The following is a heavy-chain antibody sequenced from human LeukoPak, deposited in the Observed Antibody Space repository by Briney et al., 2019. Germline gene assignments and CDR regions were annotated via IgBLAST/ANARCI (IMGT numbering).Heavy chain of an antibody. D-gene: IGHD3-10*01. Sequence: PSQTLSLTCTVSGGSISSGDYYWSWIRQPPGKGLEWIGYIYYSGSTYYNPSLKSRVTISVDTSKNQFSLKLSSVTAADTAVYYCASSSEGTSQLGGAYYFDYWGQGTLVTVSS. CDR3: ASSSEGTSQLGGAYYFDY. J-gene: IGHJ4*02. CDR1: GGSISSGDYY. V-gene: IGHV4-30-4*08. CDR2: IYYSGST.